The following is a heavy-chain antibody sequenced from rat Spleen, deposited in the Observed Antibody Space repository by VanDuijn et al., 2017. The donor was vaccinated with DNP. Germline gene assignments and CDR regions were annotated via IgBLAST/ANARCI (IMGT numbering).Heavy chain of an antibody. J-gene: IGHJ4*01. D-gene: IGHD1-4*01. CDR1: GFTFNGYW. CDR3: AQAHHGYNFHYYYSIDA. V-gene: IGHV5-58*01. Sequence: EVQLVETGGGLVQPGKSLKLSCVASGFTFNGYWMFWIRQAPGKGLEWVASINTDGGSTYYPRSVKGRFTISIDNAENTVYLQMTSLRSEDTPTYFCAQAHHGYNFHYYYSIDAWGQVTSVTVSS. CDR2: INTDGGST.